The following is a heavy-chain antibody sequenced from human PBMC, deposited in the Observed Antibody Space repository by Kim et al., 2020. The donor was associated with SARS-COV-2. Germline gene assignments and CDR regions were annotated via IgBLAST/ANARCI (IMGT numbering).Heavy chain of an antibody. J-gene: IGHJ4*02. V-gene: IGHV4-31*02. Sequence: YNTPATKSRVTISVDTSKNQFSLKLSSVTAADTAVYYCARESGGDFDYWGQGTLVTVSS. CDR3: ARESGGDFDY.